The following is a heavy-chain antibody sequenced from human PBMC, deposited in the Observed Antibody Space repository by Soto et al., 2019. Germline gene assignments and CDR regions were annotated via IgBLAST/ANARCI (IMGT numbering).Heavy chain of an antibody. Sequence: GGSLRLSCAASGFTFSSYAMSWVRQAPGKGLEWVSAISGSGGSTYYADSVKGRFTISRDNSKNTLYLQMNSLRAEDTAVYYCAKGLRMTTVTIFFNWLDPWGQGTLVTVSS. CDR2: ISGSGGST. J-gene: IGHJ5*02. CDR3: AKGLRMTTVTIFFNWLDP. V-gene: IGHV3-23*01. CDR1: GFTFSSYA. D-gene: IGHD4-17*01.